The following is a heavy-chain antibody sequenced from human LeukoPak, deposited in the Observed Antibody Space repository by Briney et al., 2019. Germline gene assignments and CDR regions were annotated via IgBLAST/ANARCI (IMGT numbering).Heavy chain of an antibody. CDR1: GGSISSSSYY. Sequence: SETLSLTCTVSGGSISSSSYYWGWIRQPPGKGLEWIGSIYYSGNTYYNPSLKSRVTIAVDTSKNQFSLKLNSVTAADTAVYYCATANSLSGYDYFWFDPWGQGTLVTVYS. D-gene: IGHD5-12*01. V-gene: IGHV4-39*07. J-gene: IGHJ5*02. CDR3: ATANSLSGYDYFWFDP. CDR2: IYYSGNT.